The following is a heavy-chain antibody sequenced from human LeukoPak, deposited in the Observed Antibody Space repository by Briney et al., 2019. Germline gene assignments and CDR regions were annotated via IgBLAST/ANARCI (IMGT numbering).Heavy chain of an antibody. Sequence: GASVKVSCKASGYTFTSYGISWVRQAPGQGLEWMGWISAYNGNTNYAQKLQGRVTMTTDTSTSTAYMELRSLRSDDTAVYYCARDPDCSSTSCRGSYFDYWGQGTLVTVSS. D-gene: IGHD2-2*01. J-gene: IGHJ4*02. CDR3: ARDPDCSSTSCRGSYFDY. CDR1: GYTFTSYG. CDR2: ISAYNGNT. V-gene: IGHV1-18*01.